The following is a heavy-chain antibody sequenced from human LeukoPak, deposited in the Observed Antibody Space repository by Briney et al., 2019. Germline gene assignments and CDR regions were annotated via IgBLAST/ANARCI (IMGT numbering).Heavy chain of an antibody. CDR1: GYTFTRNY. V-gene: IGHV1-46*01. Sequence: ASVKVSCKASGYTFTRNYISWLRQAPGQGLEWTGMIDPSGGGTAYAQKFQDRVTMTSDTSTSTVYMELNSLRSEDTAVYYCARLIGDYYDNSRSSYWHGHLDYWGQGALVTVSS. CDR2: IDPSGGGT. D-gene: IGHD3-22*01. CDR3: ARLIGDYYDNSRSSYWHGHLDY. J-gene: IGHJ4*02.